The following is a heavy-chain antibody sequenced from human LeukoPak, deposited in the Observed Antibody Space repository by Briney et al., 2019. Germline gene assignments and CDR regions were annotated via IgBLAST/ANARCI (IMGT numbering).Heavy chain of an antibody. J-gene: IGHJ4*02. Sequence: SETLSLTCAVYGGSFGGYYWSWIRQPPGKGLEWIGEINHSGGTNYNPSLKSRVTISVDTSKNQFSLKLSSVTAADTAVYYCARGLRIYCSSTSCSSFDYWGQGTLVTVSS. D-gene: IGHD2-2*01. CDR3: ARGLRIYCSSTSCSSFDY. V-gene: IGHV4-34*01. CDR1: GGSFGGYY. CDR2: INHSGGT.